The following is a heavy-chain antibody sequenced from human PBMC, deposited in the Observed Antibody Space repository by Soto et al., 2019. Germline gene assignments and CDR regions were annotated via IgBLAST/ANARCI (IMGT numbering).Heavy chain of an antibody. Sequence: ASVKVSCKASGYTFTSYGIRWVRQAPGQGLEWMGWISAYNGNTNYAQKLQGRVTMTTDTSTGTAYMELRSLRSDDTAVYYCGRVEGTYGSGSFYPTDYYYYGMDVWGQGTTVTVSS. D-gene: IGHD3-10*01. CDR2: ISAYNGNT. CDR1: GYTFTSYG. V-gene: IGHV1-18*01. CDR3: GRVEGTYGSGSFYPTDYYYYGMDV. J-gene: IGHJ6*02.